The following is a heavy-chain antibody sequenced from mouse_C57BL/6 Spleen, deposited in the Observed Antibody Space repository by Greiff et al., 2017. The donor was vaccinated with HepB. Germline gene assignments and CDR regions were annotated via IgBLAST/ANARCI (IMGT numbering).Heavy chain of an antibody. D-gene: IGHD2-1*01. Sequence: QVQLQQPGTELVKPGASVKLSCKASGYTFTSYWMHWVKQRPGPGLEWIGNINPSNGGTNYNEKFKSKATLTVDKSSSTAYMHLSSLTSEDSAVYYCARNYGNYGWYFGVWGKGTTVTVSS. CDR1: GYTFTSYW. CDR3: ARNYGNYGWYFGV. J-gene: IGHJ1*03. V-gene: IGHV1-53*01. CDR2: INPSNGGT.